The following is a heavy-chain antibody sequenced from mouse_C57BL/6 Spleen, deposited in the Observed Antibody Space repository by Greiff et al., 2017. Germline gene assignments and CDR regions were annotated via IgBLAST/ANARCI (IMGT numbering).Heavy chain of an antibody. D-gene: IGHD4-1*01. CDR3: TSSKLGRSGYFDY. CDR2: IDPETGGT. Sequence: VHLVESGAELVRPGASVTLSCTASGYTFTDYEMHWVKQTPVHGLEWIGAIDPETGGTAYNQTFKGKAILTADKSSSTAYMELRSLTSEDSAVYYCTSSKLGRSGYFDYWGQGTTLTVSS. CDR1: GYTFTDYE. J-gene: IGHJ2*01. V-gene: IGHV1-15*01.